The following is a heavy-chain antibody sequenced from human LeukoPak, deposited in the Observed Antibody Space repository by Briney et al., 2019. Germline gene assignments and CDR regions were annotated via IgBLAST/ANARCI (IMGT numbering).Heavy chain of an antibody. D-gene: IGHD2-21*02. CDR1: GFTFSSYS. Sequence: GGSLRLSCAASGFTFSSYSMNWVRQAPGKGLEWVSSISSSSSYIYYADSVKGRFTISRDNAKNSLHLQMNSLRAEDTAVNYCASTYCGGDCHHDYWGQGTLVTVSS. CDR2: ISSSSSYI. V-gene: IGHV3-21*01. CDR3: ASTYCGGDCHHDY. J-gene: IGHJ4*02.